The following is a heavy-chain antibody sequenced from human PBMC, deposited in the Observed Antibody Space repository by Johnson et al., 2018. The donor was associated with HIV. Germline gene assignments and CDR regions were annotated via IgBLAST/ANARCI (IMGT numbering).Heavy chain of an antibody. CDR1: GFTFSSYA. CDR2: ISYDGSNK. J-gene: IGHJ3*02. Sequence: QVQLVESGGGVVQPGRSLRLSCAASGFTFSSYAMHWVRQAPGKGLEWVAVISYDGSNKYYADSVKGRFTISRDSSKNTLYLQMNSLRAEDTAVYYCGREEGSDILTRGDAVDIWGQGTMVAVSS. V-gene: IGHV3-30-3*01. CDR3: GREEGSDILTRGDAVDI. D-gene: IGHD3-9*01.